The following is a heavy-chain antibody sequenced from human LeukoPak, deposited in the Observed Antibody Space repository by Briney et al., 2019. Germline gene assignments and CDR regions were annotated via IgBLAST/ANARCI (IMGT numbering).Heavy chain of an antibody. J-gene: IGHJ4*02. CDR2: ISSSGSTI. V-gene: IGHV3-11*04. D-gene: IGHD3-3*01. CDR1: GFTFSDYY. CDR3: ARPGDFWSGFSSQFDY. Sequence: GGSLRLSCAASGFTFSDYYMSWIRQAPGKGLEWVSYISSSGSTIYYADSVKGRFTISRDNAKNSLYLQMNSLRAEDTAVYYCARPGDFWSGFSSQFDYWGQGTLVTVSS.